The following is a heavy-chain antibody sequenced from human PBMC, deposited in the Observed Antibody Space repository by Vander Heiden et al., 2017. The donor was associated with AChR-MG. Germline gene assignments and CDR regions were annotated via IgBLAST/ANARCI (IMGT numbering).Heavy chain of an antibody. CDR2: INHSGST. J-gene: IGHJ4*02. CDR3: ASDSSGYYYDY. Sequence: QVQLQQWGAGLLKPSETLSLTCAVYGGSFSGYDWSWIRQPPGKGLEWIGEINHSGSTNYNPSLKSRVTISVDTSKNQFSLKLSSVTAADTAVYYCASDSSGYYYDYWGQGTLVTVSS. D-gene: IGHD3-22*01. CDR1: GGSFSGYD. V-gene: IGHV4-34*01.